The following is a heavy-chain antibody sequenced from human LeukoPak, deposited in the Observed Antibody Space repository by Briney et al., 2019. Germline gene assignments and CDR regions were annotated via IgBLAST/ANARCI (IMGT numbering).Heavy chain of an antibody. V-gene: IGHV1-3*01. Sequence: GASVKVSCKASGYTFTSYAMHWVRQAPGQRLGWMGWINAGNGNTKYSQKFQGRVTITRDTSASTAYMELSSLRSEDTAVYYCARDLGPTYYYDSSGYYLHWGQGTLVTVSS. J-gene: IGHJ4*02. CDR1: GYTFTSYA. CDR3: ARDLGPTYYYDSSGYYLH. CDR2: INAGNGNT. D-gene: IGHD3-22*01.